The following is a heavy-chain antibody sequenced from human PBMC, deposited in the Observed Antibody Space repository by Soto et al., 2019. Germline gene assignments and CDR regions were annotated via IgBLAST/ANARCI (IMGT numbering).Heavy chain of an antibody. J-gene: IGHJ5*02. CDR2: IYNSGST. CDR1: GGSISSYH. Sequence: QVQLQESGPGLVKPSETQSFTCTVSGGSISSYHWSWIRQPPGRGLEWVGNIYNSGSTNYNPSLKSRVTISADMSKNQFSLKLSSVTAADTAVYYCARESAYDISTGRGRWFDPWGQGTLVTVSS. V-gene: IGHV4-59*01. D-gene: IGHD3-9*01. CDR3: ARESAYDISTGRGRWFDP.